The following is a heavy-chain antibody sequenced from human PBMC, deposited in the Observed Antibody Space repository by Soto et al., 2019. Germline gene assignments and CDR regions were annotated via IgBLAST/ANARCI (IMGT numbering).Heavy chain of an antibody. D-gene: IGHD6-19*01. CDR3: ARSRIAVAGFFDS. Sequence: PSETLSLTCTVSGGSISSGDYYWSWIRQPPGKGLEWIGYIYYSGSTYYNPSLKSRVTILVDTSKNQFSLKVSSVTAADTAVYYCARSRIAVAGFFDSWGQGTLVTAPQ. CDR2: IYYSGST. J-gene: IGHJ4*02. V-gene: IGHV4-30-4*02. CDR1: GGSISSGDYY.